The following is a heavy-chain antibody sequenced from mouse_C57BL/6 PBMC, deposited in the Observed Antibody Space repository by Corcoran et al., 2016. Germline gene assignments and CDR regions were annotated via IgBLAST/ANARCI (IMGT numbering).Heavy chain of an antibody. V-gene: IGHV1-84*01. D-gene: IGHD2-5*01. J-gene: IGHJ3*01. CDR1: GYTFTDSY. CDR3: GRSNYSKDDWLEY. CDR2: IYPGSGNN. Sequence: QIQLQQSGPELVKPGASVKLSCKASGYTFTDSYINWVKQRPGQVLDWIGWIYPGSGNNKYNEKFKGKPTLTVDTSSSTAYMQLSSLTSDESAVYFCGRSNYSKDDWLEYWGQGTLVTVSA.